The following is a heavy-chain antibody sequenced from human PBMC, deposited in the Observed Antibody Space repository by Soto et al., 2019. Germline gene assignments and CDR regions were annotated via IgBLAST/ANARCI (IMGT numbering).Heavy chain of an antibody. D-gene: IGHD2-2*01. V-gene: IGHV3-66*01. CDR3: ARVDTLPASVDY. CDR2: LYSDDTT. Sequence: GGSLRLSCAVSGFPVSGMYMTWVRQAPGKGLEWMSLLYSDDTTYYTDSVKGRFTISRDYSKNILFLQMNSLRVEDTAMYYCARVDTLPASVDYWGHGTLVTVSS. CDR1: GFPVSGMY. J-gene: IGHJ4*01.